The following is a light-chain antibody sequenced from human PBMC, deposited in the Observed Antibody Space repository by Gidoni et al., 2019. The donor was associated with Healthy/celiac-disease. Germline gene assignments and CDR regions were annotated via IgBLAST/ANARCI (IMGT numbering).Light chain of an antibody. CDR1: SGHSSYA. J-gene: IGLJ3*02. Sequence: QLVLTQSSSASASPGASVKLTCTLSSGHSSYAIAWHQQQPEKGPRYLMKLNSDGSHSKGDGIPDRFSGSSSGAERYLTISSLQSEDEADYYCQTWGTGFRVFGGGTKLTVL. V-gene: IGLV4-69*01. CDR3: QTWGTGFRV. CDR2: LNSDGSH.